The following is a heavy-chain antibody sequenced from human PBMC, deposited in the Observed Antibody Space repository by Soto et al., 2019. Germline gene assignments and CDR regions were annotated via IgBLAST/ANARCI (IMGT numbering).Heavy chain of an antibody. V-gene: IGHV3-30-3*01. CDR1: GSTFSTYA. J-gene: IGHJ6*02. Sequence: QVQLVESGGGVVQPGRSLRLSCAASGSTFSTYAITWAPQPPAKGREGVAVVSYDGSNKYYADSVKGRFTISRDNSKNTLYLQMDSLRAEDTAVYYCARNVPIYDFWSGYNVEDYYYGMDVWGQGTTVTVSS. CDR2: VSYDGSNK. D-gene: IGHD3-3*01. CDR3: ARNVPIYDFWSGYNVEDYYYGMDV.